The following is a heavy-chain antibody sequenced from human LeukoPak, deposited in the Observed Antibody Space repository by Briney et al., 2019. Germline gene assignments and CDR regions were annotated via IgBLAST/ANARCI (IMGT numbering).Heavy chain of an antibody. CDR2: ISYDGTNK. CDR1: GFTFSTHA. CDR3: AKDRGMSGNYYDYDY. D-gene: IGHD1-26*01. J-gene: IGHJ4*02. Sequence: GSLRLSCAASGFTFSTHAMHWVRQAPGKGLEWVAVISYDGTNKYYADSVKGRFTISRDHSKNTLYLQMNSLRAEDTAVYYCAKDRGMSGNYYDYDYWGQGTLVIVSS. V-gene: IGHV3-30*18.